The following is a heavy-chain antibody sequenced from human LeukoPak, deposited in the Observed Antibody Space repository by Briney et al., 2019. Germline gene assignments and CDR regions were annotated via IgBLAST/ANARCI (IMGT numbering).Heavy chain of an antibody. V-gene: IGHV4-4*02. J-gene: IGHJ4*02. CDR1: GDSVTSSNW. CDR3: GRVSPAAGTRQFDY. CDR2: IYHSGAT. D-gene: IGHD6-13*01. Sequence: PSETLSLTCAVSGDSVTSSNWWSWVRQPPGKGLEWIGEIYHSGATNYNPSLKSRVTISLDESKDQLSLKLTSVTAADTAVYYCGRVSPAAGTRQFDYWGQGTLVTVSS.